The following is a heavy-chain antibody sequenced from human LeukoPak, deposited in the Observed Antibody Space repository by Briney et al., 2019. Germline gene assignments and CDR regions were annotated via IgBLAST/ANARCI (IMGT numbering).Heavy chain of an antibody. CDR2: ISYDGSYK. J-gene: IGHJ4*02. V-gene: IGHV3-30*03. CDR3: AGVSESGWYYFDY. CDR1: GFTFSTYA. Sequence: GSLRLSSAASGFTFSTYAMHWVRQAPGKGLERVAVISYDGSYKYYADSVKGRFSISRDNSKKTLYLQMSSLRDEDTAVYYCAGVSESGWYYFDYWGQGTLVTVSS. D-gene: IGHD6-19*01.